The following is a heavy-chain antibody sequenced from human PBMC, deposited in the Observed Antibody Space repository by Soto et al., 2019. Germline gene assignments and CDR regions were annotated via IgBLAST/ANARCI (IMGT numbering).Heavy chain of an antibody. J-gene: IGHJ4*02. CDR2: IKSKTVGGTT. Sequence: EVQLVESGGGLVKPGGSLRLSCAASGFTFSNAWMSWVRQGPGKGLEWVGRIKSKTVGGTTDYAAPVKGRFTISRDDSTNTLYLQMNSLDTEDTAVYYCTTRPIAVWYWGQGTLVTVSS. CDR1: GFTFSNAW. CDR3: TTRPIAVWY. D-gene: IGHD6-19*01. V-gene: IGHV3-15*01.